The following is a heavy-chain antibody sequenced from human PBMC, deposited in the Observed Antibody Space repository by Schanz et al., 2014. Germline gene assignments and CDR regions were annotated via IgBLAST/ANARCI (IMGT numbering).Heavy chain of an antibody. J-gene: IGHJ3*02. Sequence: LVESGGGVVQPGRSLRLSCAASGFTFGSYAMNWVRQAPGKGLEWVAVIYSGGSTFYTDSVKGRFTISRDNSKNTLYLQMNSLIAEDTAVYYCAKCIGWYGRCAFDIWGQGTMVTVSS. D-gene: IGHD6-19*01. V-gene: IGHV3-NL1*01. CDR2: IYSGGST. CDR1: GFTFGSYA. CDR3: AKCIGWYGRCAFDI.